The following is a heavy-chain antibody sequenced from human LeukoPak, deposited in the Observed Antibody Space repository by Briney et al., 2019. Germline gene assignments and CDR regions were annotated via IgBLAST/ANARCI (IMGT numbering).Heavy chain of an antibody. V-gene: IGHV6-1*01. D-gene: IGHD1-14*01. Sequence: SQTLSLTCAISGDSVSSNSAAWNWIRQSPSRGLEWLGRTLYRSKWYNDYALSVKSRIAINVDTSKNQFSLQLNSVTPEDTALYYCTRGPDDLFHGRAFDFWGQGTMVTVSS. J-gene: IGHJ3*01. CDR2: TLYRSKWYN. CDR3: TRGPDDLFHGRAFDF. CDR1: GDSVSSNSAA.